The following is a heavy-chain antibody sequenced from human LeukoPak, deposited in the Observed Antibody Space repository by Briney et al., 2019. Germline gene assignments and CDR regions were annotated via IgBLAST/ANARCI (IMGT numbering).Heavy chain of an antibody. Sequence: GGSLRLSCAASGFTFSSYSMNWVRQAPGKGLEWVSSISSSSSYIYYADSVKGRFTISRDNAKNSLYLQMNSLRAGDTAVYYCARTSVPTTVTTELDYWGQGTLVTVSS. J-gene: IGHJ4*02. D-gene: IGHD4-17*01. V-gene: IGHV3-21*01. CDR1: GFTFSSYS. CDR3: ARTSVPTTVTTELDY. CDR2: ISSSSSYI.